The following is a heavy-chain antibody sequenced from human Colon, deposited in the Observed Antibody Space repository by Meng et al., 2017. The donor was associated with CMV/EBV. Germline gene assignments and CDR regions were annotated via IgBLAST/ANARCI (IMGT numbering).Heavy chain of an antibody. D-gene: IGHD3-3*01. Sequence: GESLKISCAASGFTFSNAWMSWVRQAPGKGLEWVGRIKSKTDGGTTDYAAPVKGRFTISRDNSKNTLYLQMNSLRAEDTAVYYCAKDLDFWSGYPTYYYGMDVWGQGTTVTVSS. CDR2: IKSKTDGGTT. CDR3: AKDLDFWSGYPTYYYGMDV. J-gene: IGHJ6*02. V-gene: IGHV3-15*01. CDR1: GFTFSNAW.